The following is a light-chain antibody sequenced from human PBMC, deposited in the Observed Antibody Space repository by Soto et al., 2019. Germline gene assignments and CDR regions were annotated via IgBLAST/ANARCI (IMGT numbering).Light chain of an antibody. Sequence: IQLTQSPSSLSASVGDRVTITCRSSQAIRTALGWYQQRPGKVPKLLIYAASTLQSGVPSRFSGSGSGTEFTPTISSLQPDDFATYYCQQFNSYSPGALGQGTKVDI. CDR3: QQFNSYSPGA. V-gene: IGKV1-17*01. CDR2: AAS. J-gene: IGKJ1*01. CDR1: QAIRTA.